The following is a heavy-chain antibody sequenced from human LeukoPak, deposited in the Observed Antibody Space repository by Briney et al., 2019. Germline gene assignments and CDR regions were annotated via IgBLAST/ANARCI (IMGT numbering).Heavy chain of an antibody. Sequence: PGGSLRLSCVASGFTFSIHWMTWVRQAPGKGLEWVANIREDGGEIYYLDSVKGRFTISRDNAKNSLYLQMNSLRVEDTAVYFCARGVYAFDIWGQGTMVTVSA. CDR1: GFTFSIHW. J-gene: IGHJ3*02. V-gene: IGHV3-7*04. CDR2: IREDGGEI. CDR3: ARGVYAFDI.